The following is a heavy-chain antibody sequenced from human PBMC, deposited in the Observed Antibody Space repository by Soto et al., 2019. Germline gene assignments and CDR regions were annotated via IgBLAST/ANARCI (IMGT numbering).Heavy chain of an antibody. J-gene: IGHJ4*02. CDR3: ARPVSYYDSSGHLESGYYFDY. Sequence: PSETLSLTCTVSGGSISSSSYYWGWIRQPPGKGLEWIGSIYYSGSTYYNPSLKSRVTISVDTSKNQFSLKLSSVTAADTAVYYCARPVSYYDSSGHLESGYYFDYWGQGTLVTVSS. CDR2: IYYSGST. V-gene: IGHV4-39*01. CDR1: GGSISSSSYY. D-gene: IGHD3-22*01.